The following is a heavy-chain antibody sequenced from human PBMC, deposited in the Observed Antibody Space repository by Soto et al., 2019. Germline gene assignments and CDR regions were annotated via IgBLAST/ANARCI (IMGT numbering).Heavy chain of an antibody. D-gene: IGHD3-22*01. Sequence: ASVKVSCKASGYTFTRSGISWVRQAPGQGLEWMGWISAYNGNTNYAQNLQGRVTMTTDTSTSTAYMELRSLRSDDTAVYYCARSYYYESSGYNAFDIWGQGTMVTVSS. CDR2: ISAYNGNT. V-gene: IGHV1-18*01. CDR3: ARSYYYESSGYNAFDI. J-gene: IGHJ3*02. CDR1: GYTFTRSG.